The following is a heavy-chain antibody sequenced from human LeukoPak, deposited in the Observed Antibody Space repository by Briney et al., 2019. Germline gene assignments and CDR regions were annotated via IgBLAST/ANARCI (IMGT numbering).Heavy chain of an antibody. D-gene: IGHD1-26*01. CDR3: ASRSGTYPYYFDY. Sequence: ASVKVSCKASGYTFTSYALSWVRQAPGQGLEWLGWIRAYNGDTIYAHKLQGRVTMTTDTSTSTAYMELRSLRSDDTAVYYCASRSGTYPYYFDYWGQGTLVSVSS. V-gene: IGHV1-18*01. CDR1: GYTFTSYA. CDR2: IRAYNGDT. J-gene: IGHJ4*02.